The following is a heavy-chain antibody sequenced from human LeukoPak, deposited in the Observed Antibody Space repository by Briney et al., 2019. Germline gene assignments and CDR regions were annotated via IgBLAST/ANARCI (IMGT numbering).Heavy chain of an antibody. CDR1: GGSFSGYY. CDR3: AREGQLWDPFDY. J-gene: IGHJ4*02. Sequence: SETLSLTCAVYGGSFSGYYWGWIRQPPGKGLEWIGEINHSGSTNYNPSLKSRVTISVDTSKNQFSLKLSSVTAADTAVYYCAREGQLWDPFDYWGQGTLVTVSS. V-gene: IGHV4-34*01. D-gene: IGHD5-18*01. CDR2: INHSGST.